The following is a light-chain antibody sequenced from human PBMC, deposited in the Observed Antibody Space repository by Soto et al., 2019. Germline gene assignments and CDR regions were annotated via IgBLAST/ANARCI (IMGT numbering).Light chain of an antibody. CDR2: DAS. Sequence: EIVLTQSPGTLSLSPGERATLSCRASQSVSSSYLAWYQQKPGQAPRLLIYDASRATGIPDRFSGSGSVTDFTLTITRLEPEDFSVYYCQHYGTSALFGPGTKVDI. CDR1: QSVSSSY. CDR3: QHYGTSAL. V-gene: IGKV3-20*01. J-gene: IGKJ3*01.